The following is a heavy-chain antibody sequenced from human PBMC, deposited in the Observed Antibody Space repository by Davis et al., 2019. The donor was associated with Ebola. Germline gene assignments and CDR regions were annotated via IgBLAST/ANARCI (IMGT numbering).Heavy chain of an antibody. D-gene: IGHD2-15*01. V-gene: IGHV4-34*01. CDR2: IKHRGST. CDR1: GGSFSGYY. CDR3: AREVGHCSGGSCYSGWFDP. Sequence: SETLSLTRAVYGGSFSGYYWSWIRQPPGRGREWIGEIKHRGSTNYNPSLKSRVTISVDTSKNQFSLKLSSVTAADTAVYYCAREVGHCSGGSCYSGWFDPWGQGTLVTVSS. J-gene: IGHJ5*02.